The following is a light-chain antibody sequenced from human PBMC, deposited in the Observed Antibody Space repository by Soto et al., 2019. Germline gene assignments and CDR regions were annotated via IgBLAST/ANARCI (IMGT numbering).Light chain of an antibody. CDR1: SGHSSYA. CDR2: LSSDGSH. V-gene: IGLV4-69*01. CDR3: QTWDTGARVV. Sequence: QSVLTQSPSASASLGASVMLTCTLSSGHSSYAIAWHQQQPEKGPRYLMKLSSDGSHSKGDEIPDRFSGSSSGAERYLTISSLQSEDEADYYCQTWDTGARVVFGGGTKLTVL. J-gene: IGLJ2*01.